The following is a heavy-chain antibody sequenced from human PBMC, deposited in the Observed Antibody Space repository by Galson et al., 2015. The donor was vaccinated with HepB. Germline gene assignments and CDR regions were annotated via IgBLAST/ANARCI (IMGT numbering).Heavy chain of an antibody. CDR2: IIPIFGAA. Sequence: SVKVSCKASGGTFSSYAISWVRQAPGQGLEWMGAIIPIFGAANYARKFQGRVTITADESTSTAYMELSSLRSEDTAVYYCTRGSVRAYGSGSPARGIYYWGQGTLVTVSS. D-gene: IGHD3-10*01. CDR3: TRGSVRAYGSGSPARGIYY. V-gene: IGHV1-69*13. J-gene: IGHJ4*02. CDR1: GGTFSSYA.